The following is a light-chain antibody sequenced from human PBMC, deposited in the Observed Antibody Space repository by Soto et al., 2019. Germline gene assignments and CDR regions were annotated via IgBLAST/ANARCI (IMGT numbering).Light chain of an antibody. J-gene: IGKJ1*01. CDR1: QSISTW. CDR2: DAS. CDR3: QQYNSYST. V-gene: IGKV1-5*01. Sequence: DIQMTQSPSTLSASVGDRVTITCRASQSISTWLAWYQQKPGKAPKLLIYDASSLESGVPSRFSGSGSGTEFTLTIRSLQPEDCASYYCQQYNSYSTFGQGTKVEI.